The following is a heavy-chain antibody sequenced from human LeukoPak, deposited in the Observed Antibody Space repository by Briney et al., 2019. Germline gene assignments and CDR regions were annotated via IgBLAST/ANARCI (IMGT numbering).Heavy chain of an antibody. V-gene: IGHV3-30-3*01. CDR1: GFTFSSYA. CDR2: ISYDGSNK. CDR3: ARDPGTIFGVVSDAFDI. Sequence: GRSLRLSCAASGFTFSSYAMHWVRRAPGKGLEWVAGISYDGSNKYYADSVKGRFTISRDNSKNTLYLQMNSLRAEDTAVYYCARDPGTIFGVVSDAFDIWGQGTMVTVSS. J-gene: IGHJ3*02. D-gene: IGHD3-3*01.